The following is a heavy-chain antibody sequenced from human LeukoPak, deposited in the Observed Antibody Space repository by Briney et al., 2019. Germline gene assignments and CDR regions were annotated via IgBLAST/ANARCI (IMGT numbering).Heavy chain of an antibody. CDR1: GGSISSGDYY. V-gene: IGHV4-30-4*01. J-gene: IGHJ4*02. Sequence: PSQTLSLTGTVSGGSISSGDYYWSWIRQPPGKGLEWIGYIYYSGSTYYNPSLKSRVTISVDTSKNQFSLKLSSVTAADTAVYYCAREPSSSGWNFEYWGQGTMVTVSS. CDR3: AREPSSSGWNFEY. CDR2: IYYSGST. D-gene: IGHD6-19*01.